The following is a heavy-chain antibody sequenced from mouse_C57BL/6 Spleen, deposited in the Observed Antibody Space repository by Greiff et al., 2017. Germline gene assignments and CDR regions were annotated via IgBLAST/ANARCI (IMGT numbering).Heavy chain of an antibody. J-gene: IGHJ4*01. V-gene: IGHV1-55*01. D-gene: IGHD2-4*01. CDR2: IHPGSGST. CDR1: GYTFTSYW. CDR3: AREGDYDGAMDY. Sequence: VQLQQPGAELVKPGASVKMSCKASGYTFTSYWITWVKQRPGQGLEWIGDIHPGSGSTNYNEKFKGKATLTVDTSSSTAYMQLSSLTSEDSAVYYLAREGDYDGAMDYWGQGTSVTVSS.